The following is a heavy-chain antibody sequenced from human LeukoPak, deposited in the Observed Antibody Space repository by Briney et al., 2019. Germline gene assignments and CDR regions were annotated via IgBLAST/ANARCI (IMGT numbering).Heavy chain of an antibody. CDR1: GFTFGDYA. D-gene: IGHD3-22*01. CDR3: TRDRHYYDSSGYH. CDR2: IRSKAYGGTT. J-gene: IGHJ4*02. V-gene: IGHV3-49*04. Sequence: PGGSLRLSCTASGFTFGDYAMSWVRQAPGKGLEWVGFIRSKAYGGTTEYAASVKGRFTISRDDSKSIACLQMNSLKTEDTAVYYCTRDRHYYDSSGYHWGQGTLVTVSS.